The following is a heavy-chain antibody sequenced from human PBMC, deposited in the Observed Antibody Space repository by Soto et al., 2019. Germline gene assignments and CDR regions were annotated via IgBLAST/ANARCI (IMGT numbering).Heavy chain of an antibody. CDR1: GGSISSYY. Sequence: SETLSLTCTVSGGSISSYYWSWIRQPPGKGLEWIGYIYYSGSTNYNPSLKSRVTISVDTSKNQFSLKLSSVTAADTAVYYCARDRKDTAMVTYYYYYGMDVWGQGTTVTVSS. V-gene: IGHV4-59*01. CDR3: ARDRKDTAMVTYYYYYGMDV. CDR2: IYYSGST. J-gene: IGHJ6*02. D-gene: IGHD5-18*01.